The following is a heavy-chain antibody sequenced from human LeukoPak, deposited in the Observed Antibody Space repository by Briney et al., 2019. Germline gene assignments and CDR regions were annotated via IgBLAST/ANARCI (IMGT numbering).Heavy chain of an antibody. J-gene: IGHJ6*03. V-gene: IGHV4-4*07. CDR3: ARGTRYCSSTSCYLTRYYYYYMDV. CDR1: GGSISSYY. CDR2: IYTSGST. D-gene: IGHD2-2*01. Sequence: SETLSLTCTVSGGSISSYYWSWIRQPAGKGLEWIGRIYTSGSTNYNPSLKSRVTMSVDTSKNQFSLKLSSVTAADTAVYYCARGTRYCSSTSCYLTRYYYYYMDVWGKGTTVTVSS.